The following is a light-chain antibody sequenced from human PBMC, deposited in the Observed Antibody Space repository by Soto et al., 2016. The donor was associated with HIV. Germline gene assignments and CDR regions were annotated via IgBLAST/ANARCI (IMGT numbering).Light chain of an antibody. V-gene: IGKV1-5*03. CDR1: QGISSW. CDR3: LQHNSNPRT. J-gene: IGKJ1*01. Sequence: QMTQSPSTLSASVGDRVTITCRASQGISSWLAWCQHKPGKAPNLLIYKASSLQSGVPSKFSGSGSGTDFTLTINSLHPEDFATYYCLQHNSNPRTFGQGTKVEIK. CDR2: KAS.